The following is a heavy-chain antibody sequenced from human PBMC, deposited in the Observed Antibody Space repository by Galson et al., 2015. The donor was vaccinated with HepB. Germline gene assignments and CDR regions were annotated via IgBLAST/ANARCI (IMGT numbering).Heavy chain of an antibody. V-gene: IGHV3-11*06. CDR2: ISSSTIYT. J-gene: IGHJ4*02. Sequence: SLRLSCAASGFTFSDYYMSWIHQAPGKGLEWLSYISSSTIYTNYADSVKGRFTISRDNVKNSMYLQMNSLRAEDTAVYYCARVADSDYGDHSHFDSWGQGTLVTVSS. D-gene: IGHD4-17*01. CDR1: GFTFSDYY. CDR3: ARVADSDYGDHSHFDS.